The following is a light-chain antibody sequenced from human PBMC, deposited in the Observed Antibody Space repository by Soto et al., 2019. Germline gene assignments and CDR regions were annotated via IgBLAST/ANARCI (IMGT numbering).Light chain of an antibody. CDR2: DAS. CDR3: RQYGRAAVT. CDR1: ESVRTS. V-gene: IGKV3D-15*01. Sequence: IVMTLTAPTLFAYPEEGASVSCRASESVRTSLAWYQQKPGQAPRLLIYDASTRATGIPARFSGSGSGTEFTLTISCLQSEEFAVYICRQYGRAAVTFGQGTRLEI. J-gene: IGKJ5*01.